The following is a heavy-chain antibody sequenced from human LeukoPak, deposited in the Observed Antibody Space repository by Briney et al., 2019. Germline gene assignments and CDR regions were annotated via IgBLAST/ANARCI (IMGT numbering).Heavy chain of an antibody. CDR1: GYTFNKYA. V-gene: IGHV7-4-1*02. J-gene: IGHJ4*02. CDR2: INTNTGNP. CDR3: TLGSY. Sequence: ASVKVSCKASGYTFNKYAINWVRQAPGQGLEWMGWINTNTGNPSYARDFTGRFVFPLDTSVNSAFLQINNLKAEDTAFYYCTLGSYWGQGTLVTVSS. D-gene: IGHD3-10*01.